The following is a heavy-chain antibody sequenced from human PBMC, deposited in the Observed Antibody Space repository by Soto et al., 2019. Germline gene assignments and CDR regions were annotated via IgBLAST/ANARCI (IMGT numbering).Heavy chain of an antibody. CDR1: GGSISSYY. J-gene: IGHJ4*02. CDR2: MYYSGST. V-gene: IGHV4-59*01. CDR3: ARGTFGVVKD. Sequence: QVQLQESGPGLVKPSETLSLTCTVSGGSISSYYWSWIRQPPGKGLEWIGYMYYSGSTDYNPSLKSRVTISIDTSRNQFSLKLSSVTAADTAVYYCARGTFGVVKDWGQGTLVTVSS. D-gene: IGHD3-3*01.